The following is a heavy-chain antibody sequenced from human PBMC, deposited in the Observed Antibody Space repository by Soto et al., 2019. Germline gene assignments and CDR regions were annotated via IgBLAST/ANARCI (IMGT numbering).Heavy chain of an antibody. J-gene: IGHJ6*02. CDR2: ISAYNGNT. CDR1: GYTFTSYG. Sequence: AASVKVSCKASGYTFTSYGISWVRQAPGQGLEWMGWISAYNGNTNYAQKLQGRVTMTTDTSTSTAYMELRSLRSDDTAVYYCARAGGYRKADYYYYGMDVWGQGTTVTVSS. CDR3: ARAGGYRKADYYYYGMDV. V-gene: IGHV1-18*04. D-gene: IGHD5-12*01.